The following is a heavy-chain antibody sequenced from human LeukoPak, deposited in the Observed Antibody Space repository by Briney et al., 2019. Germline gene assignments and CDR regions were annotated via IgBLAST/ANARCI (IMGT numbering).Heavy chain of an antibody. CDR3: ARDLTQFVVVLREGWFDP. D-gene: IGHD2-2*01. Sequence: ASVKVSCKASGYTFTSYGISWVRQAPGQGLEWMGWISAYNGNTNYAQKLQGRVTMTTDTSTSTAYMELRSLRSDDTAVYYCARDLTQFVVVLREGWFDPWGQGTLVTVSS. J-gene: IGHJ5*02. V-gene: IGHV1-18*01. CDR1: GYTFTSYG. CDR2: ISAYNGNT.